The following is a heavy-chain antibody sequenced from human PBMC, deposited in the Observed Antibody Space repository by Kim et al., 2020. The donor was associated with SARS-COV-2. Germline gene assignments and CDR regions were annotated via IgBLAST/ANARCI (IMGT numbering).Heavy chain of an antibody. J-gene: IGHJ3*02. D-gene: IGHD6-6*01. V-gene: IGHV5-51*01. Sequence: SFQGQVTISADKSISTAYLQWSSLKASDTAMYYCARHASSSPTGYDAFDIWGQGTMVTVSS. CDR3: ARHASSSPTGYDAFDI.